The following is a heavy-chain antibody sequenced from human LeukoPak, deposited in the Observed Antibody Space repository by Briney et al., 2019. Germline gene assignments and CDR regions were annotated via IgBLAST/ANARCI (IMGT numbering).Heavy chain of an antibody. D-gene: IGHD7-27*01. CDR2: IIPIFGTA. Sequence: SVKVSCKASGGTFSSYAISWVRQAPGQGLEWMGGIIPIFGTANYAQKFQGRVTITADESTSTAYMELSSLRSDDTAVYYCARGPPNWGYDYWGPGTLVTVPS. CDR1: GGTFSSYA. V-gene: IGHV1-69*13. CDR3: ARGPPNWGYDY. J-gene: IGHJ4*02.